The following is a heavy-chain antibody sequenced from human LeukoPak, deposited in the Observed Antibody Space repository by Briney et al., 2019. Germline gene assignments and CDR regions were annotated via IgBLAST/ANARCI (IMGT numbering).Heavy chain of an antibody. CDR2: IHYSGST. J-gene: IGHJ4*02. Sequence: SETLSLTCTVSGGSISSSSYYWGWIRQPPGKGLEWIGSIHYSGSTYYNPSLKSRVTISVDTSKNQFSLKLSSVTAADTAVYYCARTLRFSREFDYWGQGTLVTVSS. V-gene: IGHV4-39*01. CDR1: GGSISSSSYY. CDR3: ARTLRFSREFDY. D-gene: IGHD3-3*01.